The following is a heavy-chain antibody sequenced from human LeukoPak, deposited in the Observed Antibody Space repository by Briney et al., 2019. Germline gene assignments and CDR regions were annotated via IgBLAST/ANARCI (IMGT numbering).Heavy chain of an antibody. V-gene: IGHV1-46*01. CDR3: ARGIYSSSPATPYGMDV. CDR1: GYIFSTYY. J-gene: IGHJ6*02. D-gene: IGHD6-13*01. Sequence: ASVKVSCKASGYIFSTYYMHWVRQAPGQGLEWMGIIDPSGGTTTYAQKFQGRVTMTRDTSTSAIYMELSSLRSEDTAVYYCARGIYSSSPATPYGMDVWGQGTTVTVSS. CDR2: IDPSGGTT.